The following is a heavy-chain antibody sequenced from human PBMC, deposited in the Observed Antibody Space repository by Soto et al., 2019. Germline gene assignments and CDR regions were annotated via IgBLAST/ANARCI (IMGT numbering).Heavy chain of an antibody. CDR3: AKVSGAAMVTSYYYYGMDV. D-gene: IGHD5-18*01. V-gene: IGHV3-23*01. J-gene: IGHJ6*02. CDR1: GFTFSSYA. CDR2: ISGSGGST. Sequence: LRLSCAASGFTFSSYAMSWVRQAPGKGLEWVSAISGSGGSTYYADSVKGRFTISRDNSKNTLYLQMNSLRAEDTAVYYCAKVSGAAMVTSYYYYGMDVWGQGTKVTVS.